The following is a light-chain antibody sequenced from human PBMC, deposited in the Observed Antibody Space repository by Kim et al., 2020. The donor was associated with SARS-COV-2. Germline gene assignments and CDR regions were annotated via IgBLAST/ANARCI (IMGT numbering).Light chain of an antibody. CDR3: LQYNSYPRT. CDR2: AAS. V-gene: IGKV1-17*01. J-gene: IGKJ1*01. Sequence: ASVGDRVTVPGRASQSIRNDLGLYQEEPGKAPQRLIYAASHLPSGVPSRFSGSGTGTEFTLTIRSLQPAEFATYYCLQYNSYPRTFGQGTKVDIK. CDR1: QSIRND.